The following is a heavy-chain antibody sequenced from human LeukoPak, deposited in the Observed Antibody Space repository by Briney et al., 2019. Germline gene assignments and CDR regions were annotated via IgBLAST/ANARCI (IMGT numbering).Heavy chain of an antibody. J-gene: IGHJ4*02. CDR2: IYHSGST. CDR3: ASRGDYDFWSGSGYYFDY. D-gene: IGHD3-3*01. V-gene: IGHV4-59*12. Sequence: PSETLSLTCTVSGGSISSYYWSWIRQPPGKGLEWIGEIYHSGSTNYNPSLKSRVTISVDKSKNQFSLKLSSVTAADTAVYYCASRGDYDFWSGSGYYFDYWGQGTLVTVSS. CDR1: GGSISSYY.